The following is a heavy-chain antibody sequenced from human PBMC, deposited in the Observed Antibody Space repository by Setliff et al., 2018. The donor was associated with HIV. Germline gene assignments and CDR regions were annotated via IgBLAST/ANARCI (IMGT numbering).Heavy chain of an antibody. V-gene: IGHV1-69*02. CDR2: IIPILGIA. D-gene: IGHD5-12*01. Sequence: SVKVSCKASGGTFSSYTISWVRQAPGQGLEWVGRIIPILGIANYAQKFQGRVTITADKSTSTAYMELSSLRSEDTAVYYCATRIRDGHRGYGYFDFWGQGTLVTVSS. J-gene: IGHJ4*02. CDR3: ATRIRDGHRGYGYFDF. CDR1: GGTFSSYT.